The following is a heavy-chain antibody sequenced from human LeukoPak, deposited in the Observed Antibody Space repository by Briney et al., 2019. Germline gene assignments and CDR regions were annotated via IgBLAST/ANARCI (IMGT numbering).Heavy chain of an antibody. J-gene: IGHJ3*02. Sequence: SETPSLTCAVYGGSFSGYYWSWIRQPPGKGLEWIGEINHSGSTNYNPSLKSRVTISVDTSKNQFSLKLSSVTAADTAVYYCAGILWFGELLPDAFDIWGQGTMVTVSS. CDR1: GGSFSGYY. D-gene: IGHD3-10*01. CDR3: AGILWFGELLPDAFDI. CDR2: INHSGST. V-gene: IGHV4-34*01.